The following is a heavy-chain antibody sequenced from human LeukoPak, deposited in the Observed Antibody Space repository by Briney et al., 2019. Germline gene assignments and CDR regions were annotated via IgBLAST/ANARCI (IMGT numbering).Heavy chain of an antibody. J-gene: IGHJ6*03. D-gene: IGHD5-12*01. Sequence: SETLSLTCTVSGGSISSHYWSWIRRPPGKGLEWIGYIYYSGSTNYNPSLKSRVTISVDTSKNQFSLKLSSVTAADTAVYYCARAISGYATAYYYYYMDVWGKGTTVTVSS. V-gene: IGHV4-59*11. CDR2: IYYSGST. CDR3: ARAISGYATAYYYYYMDV. CDR1: GGSISSHY.